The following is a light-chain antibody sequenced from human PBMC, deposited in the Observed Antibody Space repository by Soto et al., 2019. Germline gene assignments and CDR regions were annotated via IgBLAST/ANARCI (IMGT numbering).Light chain of an antibody. V-gene: IGKV3-15*01. CDR1: QNLSRN. CDR3: QQYDNWPHT. Sequence: EMVMTQSPATLSVSPGERATLSCRASQNLSRNLAWYQQQPGQAPRLLIYGASTRATGIPARFSGSGSRTYFTLTISSQQSEDFAVYYCQQYDNWPHTFGQGAKLEIK. J-gene: IGKJ2*01. CDR2: GAS.